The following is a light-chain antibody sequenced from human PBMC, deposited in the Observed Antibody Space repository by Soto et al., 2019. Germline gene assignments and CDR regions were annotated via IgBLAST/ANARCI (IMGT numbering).Light chain of an antibody. CDR3: QQYNNWPFT. CDR1: QSVSSN. CDR2: GAS. V-gene: IGKV3D-15*01. Sequence: EIVMTQSPATLSVSPGERATLSCRASQSVSSNLAWYQQKPGQVPRLLIYGASTRATGIPARFSGSRSGTEFTLTISSLQSEDFAVYYGQQYNNWPFTFGPGTKVDIK. J-gene: IGKJ3*01.